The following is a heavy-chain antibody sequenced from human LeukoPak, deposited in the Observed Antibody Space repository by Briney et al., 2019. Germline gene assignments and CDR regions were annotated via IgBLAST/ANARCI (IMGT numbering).Heavy chain of an antibody. V-gene: IGHV3-33*01. CDR1: GFTFSSYG. J-gene: IGHJ4*02. CDR3: ARGDAYALNY. CDR2: IWYDGSNK. D-gene: IGHD2-2*01. Sequence: PGGSLRLSCAASGFTFSSYGMHWVRQAPGKGLEWVAVIWYDGSNKYYADSVKGRFTISRDNSKNTLHLQMSSLRAEDTAVYYCARGDAYALNYWGQGTLVTVSS.